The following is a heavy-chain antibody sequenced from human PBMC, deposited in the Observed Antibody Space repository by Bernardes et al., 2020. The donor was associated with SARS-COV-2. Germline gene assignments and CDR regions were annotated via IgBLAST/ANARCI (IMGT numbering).Heavy chain of an antibody. CDR3: VRFGDPSG. V-gene: IGHV3-74*01. J-gene: IGHJ4*02. Sequence: GGSLRLSCAASGFDFSNSCMHWVRQPPGKGLVWVSRIKTDGNTDYDDSVKGRFTVSRDNTRITLYLQVNSLRVEDTAVYYCVRFGDPSGWGQGTLVTVSS. D-gene: IGHD6-19*01. CDR1: GFDFSNSC. CDR2: IKTDGNT.